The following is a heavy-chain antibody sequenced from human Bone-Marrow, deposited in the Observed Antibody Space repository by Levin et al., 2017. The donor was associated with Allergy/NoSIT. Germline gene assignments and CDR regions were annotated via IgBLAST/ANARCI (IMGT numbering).Heavy chain of an antibody. CDR1: GFTFSSYD. D-gene: IGHD2-2*01. CDR3: ARVALPRYCTSTSCSDSGYYFDY. CDR2: IGTAADS. V-gene: IGHV3-13*04. J-gene: IGHJ4*02. Sequence: GESLKISCAASGFTFSSYDMHWVRQATGRGLEWVSAIGTAADSYYSGSVKGRFTVSRDNAKNSFYLQTNSLSAGDTAVSDCARVALPRYCTSTSCSDSGYYFDYWGQGTLVTVSS.